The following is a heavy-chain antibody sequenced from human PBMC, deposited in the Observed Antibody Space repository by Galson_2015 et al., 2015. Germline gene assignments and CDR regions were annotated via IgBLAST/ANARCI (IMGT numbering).Heavy chain of an antibody. CDR2: IYSGGST. V-gene: IGHV3-53*01. CDR1: GFTVSSNY. CDR3: ARERGYSGYEVQ. J-gene: IGHJ4*02. D-gene: IGHD5-12*01. Sequence: SLRLSCAASGFTVSSNYMSWVRQAPGKGLEWVSVIYSGGSTYYADSVKGRFTISRDNSKNTPYLQMNSLRAEDTAVYYCARERGYSGYEVQWGQGTLVTVSS.